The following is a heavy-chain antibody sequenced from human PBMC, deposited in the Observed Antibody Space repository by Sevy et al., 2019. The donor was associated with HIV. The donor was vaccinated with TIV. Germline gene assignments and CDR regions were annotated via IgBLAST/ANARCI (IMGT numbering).Heavy chain of an antibody. J-gene: IGHJ6*03. D-gene: IGHD2-2*01. CDR3: ARDTPPLRAAASVGAGEQYYYYYMDV. CDR2: IYTSGST. Sequence: SETLSLTCTVSGGSISSYYWSWIRQPAGKGLEWIGRIYTSGSTNYNPSLKSRVTMSVDTSKNQFSLKLSSVTAADTAVYYCARDTPPLRAAASVGAGEQYYYYYMDVWGKGTTVTVSS. CDR1: GGSISSYY. V-gene: IGHV4-4*07.